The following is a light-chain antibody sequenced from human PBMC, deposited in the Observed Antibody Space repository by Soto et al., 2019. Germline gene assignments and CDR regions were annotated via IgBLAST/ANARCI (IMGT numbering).Light chain of an antibody. Sequence: EILFMQSPGTLSLSPGERATLSCRASQSVSSYLAWYQQKPGQAPRLIINDASTRATGIPARFSGSGSGTEFTLTISSLQSEDFAVYYCQQYSNWHPITFGQGTRLE. CDR2: DAS. V-gene: IGKV3-15*01. CDR1: QSVSSY. CDR3: QQYSNWHPIT. J-gene: IGKJ5*01.